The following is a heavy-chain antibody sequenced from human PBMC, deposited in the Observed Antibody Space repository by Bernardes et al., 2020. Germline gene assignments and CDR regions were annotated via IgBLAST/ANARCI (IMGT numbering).Heavy chain of an antibody. J-gene: IGHJ4*02. Sequence: GGSLRLSCTASGFTSADYGMTYYRQAPGKGLEWVGFIRSKAYGETTEYAASVKGRFTISRDDSKSIVYLQMNSLKTEDTAVYYCTRGRTWVDFWGQGTLVTVSS. CDR3: TRGRTWVDF. CDR1: GFTSADYG. CDR2: IRSKAYGETT. D-gene: IGHD7-27*01. V-gene: IGHV3-49*03.